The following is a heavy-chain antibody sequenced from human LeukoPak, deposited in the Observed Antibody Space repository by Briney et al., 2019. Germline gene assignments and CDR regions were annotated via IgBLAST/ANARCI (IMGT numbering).Heavy chain of an antibody. CDR3: AKGTQIVVATPGDY. CDR1: GFTFSSYA. V-gene: IGHV3-23*01. D-gene: IGHD3-22*01. CDR2: ISGSGGST. J-gene: IGHJ4*02. Sequence: GGSLRLSCAASGFTFSSYAMSWVRQAPGKGLEWVSAISGSGGSTYYADSVKGRFTISRDNSKNTLYLQMNSLRAEDTAVYYCAKGTQIVVATPGDYWGQGTLVTVSS.